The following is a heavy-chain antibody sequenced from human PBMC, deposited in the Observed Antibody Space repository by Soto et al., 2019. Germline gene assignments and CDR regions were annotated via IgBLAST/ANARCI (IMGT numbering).Heavy chain of an antibody. J-gene: IGHJ4*02. D-gene: IGHD6-13*01. CDR2: INHSGST. Sequence: SETLSLTCAVYGGSFSGYYWSWIRQPPGKGLEWIGEINHSGSTNYNPSLKSRVTISVDTSKNQFSLKLSSVTAADTAVYYCAGARIAAAGRDFAYWGQGTLVTVSS. CDR3: AGARIAAAGRDFAY. V-gene: IGHV4-34*01. CDR1: GGSFSGYY.